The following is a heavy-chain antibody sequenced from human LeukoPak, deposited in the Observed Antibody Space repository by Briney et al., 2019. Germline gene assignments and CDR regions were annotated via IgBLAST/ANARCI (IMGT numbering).Heavy chain of an antibody. Sequence: ASVKVSCKASGGTFSSCAISWVRQAPGQGLEWMGRIIPILGIANYAQKFQGRVTITRSTSISTAYMELSSLRSEDTAVYYCTRHTSPTFDYWGQGTLVTVSS. V-gene: IGHV1-69*04. CDR1: GGTFSSCA. CDR2: IIPILGIA. CDR3: TRHTSPTFDY. J-gene: IGHJ4*02. D-gene: IGHD2-2*01.